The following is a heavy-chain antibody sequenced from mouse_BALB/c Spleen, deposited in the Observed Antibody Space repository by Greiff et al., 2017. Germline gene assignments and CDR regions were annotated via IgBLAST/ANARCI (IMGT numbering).Heavy chain of an antibody. Sequence: EVQGVESGGGLVQPKGSLKLSCAASGFTFNTYAMNWVRQAPGKGLEWVARIRSKSNNYATYYADSVKDRFTISRDDSQSMLYLQMNNLKTEDTAMYYCVRQHYYGHYAMDYWGQGTSVTVSS. D-gene: IGHD1-2*01. CDR3: VRQHYYGHYAMDY. CDR1: GFTFNTYA. J-gene: IGHJ4*01. V-gene: IGHV10-1*02. CDR2: IRSKSNNYAT.